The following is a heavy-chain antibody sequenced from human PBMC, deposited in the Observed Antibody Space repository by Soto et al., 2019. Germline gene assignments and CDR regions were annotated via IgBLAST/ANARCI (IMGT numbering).Heavy chain of an antibody. J-gene: IGHJ4*02. V-gene: IGHV4-31*03. CDR3: ATGITMIVVVFDY. CDR1: GGSISSGGYY. Sequence: PSETLSLTCTVSGGSISSGGYYWSWIRQHPGKGLEWIGYIYYSGSTYYNPSLKSRVTISVDTSKNQFSLKLSSVTAADTAVYYCATGITMIVVVFDYWGQGTLVTVSS. D-gene: IGHD3-22*01. CDR2: IYYSGST.